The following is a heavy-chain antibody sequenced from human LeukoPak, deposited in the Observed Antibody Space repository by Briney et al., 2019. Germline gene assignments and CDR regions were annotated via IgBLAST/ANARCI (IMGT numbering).Heavy chain of an antibody. CDR2: TYYRSKWYN. J-gene: IGHJ4*02. D-gene: IGHD3-22*01. Sequence: SQTLSLTCVISGDSVSSNNAAWHWIRQSPSRGLERLGRTYYRSKWYNDCAVSVKSRITISPDTSKNQFSPQLNSVTPEDTAVYYCARFIGYYADYWGQGTLVTVSS. V-gene: IGHV6-1*01. CDR1: GDSVSSNNAA. CDR3: ARFIGYYADY.